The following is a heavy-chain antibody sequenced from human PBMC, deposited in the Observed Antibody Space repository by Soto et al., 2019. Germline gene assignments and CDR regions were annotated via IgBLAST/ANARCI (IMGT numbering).Heavy chain of an antibody. CDR2: ITVGTGNT. CDR3: AAGDISGYSGG. D-gene: IGHD3-22*01. Sequence: ASVKVSCKASGFIFTSSSVQWARQARGQRLEWIGWITVGTGNTNYAQKFQERVTITRDMSTSTAYMELSNLRSEDTAIYYCAAGDISGYSGGWGQGTQFTVSS. J-gene: IGHJ4*02. V-gene: IGHV1-58*01. CDR1: GFIFTSSS.